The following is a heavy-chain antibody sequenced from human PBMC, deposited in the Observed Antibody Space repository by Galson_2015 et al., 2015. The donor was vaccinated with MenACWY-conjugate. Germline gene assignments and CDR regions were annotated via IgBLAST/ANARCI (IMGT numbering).Heavy chain of an antibody. D-gene: IGHD4-17*01. Sequence: SVKVSCKASGYTFTSYAMHWVRQAPGQRLEWMGWINAGNGNTKYSQKFQGRVTITRDTSASTAYMELSSLRSEDTAVYYCARDWNGDYLDYYYGMDVWGQGTTVTVSS. J-gene: IGHJ6*02. CDR3: ARDWNGDYLDYYYGMDV. V-gene: IGHV1-3*01. CDR2: INAGNGNT. CDR1: GYTFTSYA.